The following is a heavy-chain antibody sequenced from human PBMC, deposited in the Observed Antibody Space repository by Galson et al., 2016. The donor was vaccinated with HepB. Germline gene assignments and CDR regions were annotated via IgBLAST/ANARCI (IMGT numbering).Heavy chain of an antibody. J-gene: IGHJ4*02. Sequence: SLRLSCAASGFTVSSNYMTWVRQAPGKGLEWVSIIYVGGSTYYADSVRGRFTISRDNSRNTLYLQMNSLRAEDTAVYYCAGSGDYYYFDYWGQGTLVTVSS. CDR1: GFTVSSNY. CDR2: IYVGGST. D-gene: IGHD7-27*01. CDR3: AGSGDYYYFDY. V-gene: IGHV3-53*01.